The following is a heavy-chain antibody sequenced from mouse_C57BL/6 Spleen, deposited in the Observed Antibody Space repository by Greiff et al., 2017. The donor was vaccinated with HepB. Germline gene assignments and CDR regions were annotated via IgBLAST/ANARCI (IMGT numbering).Heavy chain of an antibody. D-gene: IGHD4-1*01. CDR3: ARSGWDAWFAY. V-gene: IGHV1-18*01. Sequence: VQLQQSGPELVKPGASVKIPCKASGYTFTDYNMDWVKQSHGKGLEWIVDINPNNGGTIYNQKFKGKATLTVDKSSSTAYMELRSLTSEDTAVYDCARSGWDAWFAYWGQGTLVTVSA. J-gene: IGHJ3*01. CDR2: INPNNGGT. CDR1: GYTFTDYN.